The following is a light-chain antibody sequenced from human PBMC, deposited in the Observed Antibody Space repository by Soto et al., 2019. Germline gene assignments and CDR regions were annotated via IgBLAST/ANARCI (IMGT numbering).Light chain of an antibody. V-gene: IGKV2-28*01. CDR2: LTS. J-gene: IGKJ4*01. Sequence: DIVMTQSTLSLPVTPGEPASISCRSSQSLLQTNGYTYLDWHLQKPGQSPQLLIYLTSIRASGVPDRFSGSGSGTDFTLKISRVEAEDVGVYYCMQVLQTPLTFGGGTKVDIK. CDR1: QSLLQTNGYTY. CDR3: MQVLQTPLT.